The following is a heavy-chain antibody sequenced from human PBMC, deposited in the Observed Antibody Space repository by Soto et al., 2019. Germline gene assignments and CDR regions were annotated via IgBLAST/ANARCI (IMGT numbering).Heavy chain of an antibody. V-gene: IGHV1-69*02. Sequence: QVQLVQSGAEVKKPGSSVKVSCKASGGTFSSYTITWVRQAPGQGLEWMGRIISILGITNYAQKFQGRVPINADKSTTTAYMELSSLRSEDTAVYYCVRSGQQLAQDDAFDIWGQGTMVTVSS. J-gene: IGHJ3*02. CDR2: IISILGIT. CDR3: VRSGQQLAQDDAFDI. CDR1: GGTFSSYT. D-gene: IGHD6-13*01.